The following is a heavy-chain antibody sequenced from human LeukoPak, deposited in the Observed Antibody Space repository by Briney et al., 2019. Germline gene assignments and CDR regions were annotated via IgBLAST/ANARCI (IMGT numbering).Heavy chain of an antibody. CDR3: ARGTTVTTFDP. J-gene: IGHJ5*02. Sequence: GGSLRLSCAASGFTFSSSAMSWVRQVPGKGLEWVSGISASGGSTSYADSVRGRFTISRDNSKNTLYVQMNSLRDEDTAVYYCARGTTVTTFDPWGQGTLVTVSS. CDR1: GFTFSSSA. V-gene: IGHV3-23*01. CDR2: ISASGGST. D-gene: IGHD4-17*01.